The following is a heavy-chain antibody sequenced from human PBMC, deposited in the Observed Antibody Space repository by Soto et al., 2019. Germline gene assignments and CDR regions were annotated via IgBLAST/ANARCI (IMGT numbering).Heavy chain of an antibody. CDR3: AREVLWFGELPWYFFDY. D-gene: IGHD3-10*01. V-gene: IGHV1-3*01. Sequence: ASVKVSCKASGYTFTSYAMHWVRQAPGQRLEWMGWINAGNGNTKYSQKFQGRVTITRDTSASTAYMELSSLRSEDTAVYYCAREVLWFGELPWYFFDYWGQGTLVTVSS. CDR2: INAGNGNT. CDR1: GYTFTSYA. J-gene: IGHJ4*02.